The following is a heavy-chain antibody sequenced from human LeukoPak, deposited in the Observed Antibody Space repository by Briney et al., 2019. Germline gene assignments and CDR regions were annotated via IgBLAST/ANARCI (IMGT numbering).Heavy chain of an antibody. CDR2: MNPNSGNT. V-gene: IGHV1-8*03. CDR1: GYTFTSYG. Sequence: ASVKVSCKASGYTFTSYGISWVRQAPGQGLEWMGWMNPNSGNTGYAQKFQGRVTITRNTSISTAYMELSSLRSEDTAVYYCARGLGGSYSGLNPFDYWGQGTLVTVSS. CDR3: ARGLGGSYSGLNPFDY. D-gene: IGHD1-26*01. J-gene: IGHJ4*02.